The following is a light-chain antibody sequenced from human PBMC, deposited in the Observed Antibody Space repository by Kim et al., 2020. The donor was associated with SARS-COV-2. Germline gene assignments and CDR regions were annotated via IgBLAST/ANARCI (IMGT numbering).Light chain of an antibody. CDR1: QSVSSSF. CDR2: GAS. V-gene: IGKV3-20*01. Sequence: LSPGQRATLSCRASQSVSSSFLAWYQQKPGQAPRLLIYGASYRATGLPDRFSGSGSGTDFTLTISSLEPEDFAVYYCLQYGDAPYTFGQGTKLEI. J-gene: IGKJ2*01. CDR3: LQYGDAPYT.